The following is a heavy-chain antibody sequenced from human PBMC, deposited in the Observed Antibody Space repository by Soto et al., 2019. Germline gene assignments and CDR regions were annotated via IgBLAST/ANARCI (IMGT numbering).Heavy chain of an antibody. CDR2: INPSGGST. J-gene: IGHJ3*02. D-gene: IGHD2-15*01. V-gene: IGHV1-46*01. CDR3: ARGTPRGAFDI. Sequence: QVQLVQSGAEVKKPGASVKVSCKASGYTFTSYYMHWVRLAPGQGLEWMGIINPSGGSTSYAQKFQGRGTMTRDTSTSTVYMELSSLRSEDTAVYYCARGTPRGAFDIWGQGTMVTVSS. CDR1: GYTFTSYY.